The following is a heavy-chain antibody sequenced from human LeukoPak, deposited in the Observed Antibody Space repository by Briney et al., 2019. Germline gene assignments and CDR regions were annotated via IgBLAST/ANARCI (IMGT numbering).Heavy chain of an antibody. CDR3: ARDRTGGY. D-gene: IGHD3-10*01. V-gene: IGHV3-48*01. Sequence: GGSLRLSCAASGFTFSSYSMNWVRQAPGEGLEWVSYISSSSNTIYYADSVKGRFTISRDNAKNSLYLQMNSLRVEDTAVYYCARDRTGGYWGQGTLVTVSS. J-gene: IGHJ4*02. CDR1: GFTFSSYS. CDR2: ISSSSNTI.